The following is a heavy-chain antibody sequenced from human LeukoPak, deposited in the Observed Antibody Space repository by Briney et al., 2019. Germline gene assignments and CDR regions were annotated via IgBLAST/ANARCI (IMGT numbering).Heavy chain of an antibody. CDR3: ARAVGSGSFQTYYYYMDV. V-gene: IGHV4-59*02. Sequence: SETLSLTCTISGGSVSDYYWSWLRQSPGKGLEWIGYIYHTGSTSYSPSLKSRVTISVDTSKNQFSLKLSSVTAADTAVYYCARAVGSGSFQTYYYYMDVWGKGTTVTISS. CDR1: GGSVSDYY. J-gene: IGHJ6*03. D-gene: IGHD3-10*01. CDR2: IYHTGST.